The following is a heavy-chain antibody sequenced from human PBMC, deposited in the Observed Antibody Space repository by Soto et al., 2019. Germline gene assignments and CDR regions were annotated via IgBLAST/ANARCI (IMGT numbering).Heavy chain of an antibody. CDR1: GFTFSSFE. J-gene: IGHJ4*02. D-gene: IGHD6-6*01. V-gene: IGHV3-48*03. CDR2: IGSTGSTR. Sequence: GGSLRLSCADSGFTFSSFEMNWVRQAPGKGLEWVSKIGSTGSTRWYADSVKGRFTISRDDATNSLYLQMNSLRGEDTAVYYCARATYSSSYYFDSWGQGTLVTVSS. CDR3: ARATYSSSYYFDS.